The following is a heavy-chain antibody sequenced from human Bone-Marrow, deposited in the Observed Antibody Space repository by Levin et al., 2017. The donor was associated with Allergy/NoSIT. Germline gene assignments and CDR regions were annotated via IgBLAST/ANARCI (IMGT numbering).Heavy chain of an antibody. CDR2: IYYSGST. Sequence: SETLSLTCTVSGGSISSSSYYWGWIRQPPGKGLEWIGSIYYSGSTYYNPSLKSRVTISVDTSKNQFSLKLSSVTAADTAVYYCARGTSEAYYDFWSGYSQFDYWGQGTLVTVSS. J-gene: IGHJ4*02. CDR3: ARGTSEAYYDFWSGYSQFDY. V-gene: IGHV4-39*07. CDR1: GGSISSSSYY. D-gene: IGHD3-3*01.